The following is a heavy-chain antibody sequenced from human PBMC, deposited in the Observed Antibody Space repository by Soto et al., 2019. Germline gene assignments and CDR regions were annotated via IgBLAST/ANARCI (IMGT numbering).Heavy chain of an antibody. CDR3: ARQDYYDSSGSPSFDP. J-gene: IGHJ5*02. D-gene: IGHD3-22*01. Sequence: SETLSLTCTVSGGSISSYYWSWIRQPPGKGLEWIGYIYYSGSTNYNPSLKSRVTISVDTSKNQFSLKLSSVTAADTAVYYCARQDYYDSSGSPSFDPWGQGTLVTVSS. CDR2: IYYSGST. CDR1: GGSISSYY. V-gene: IGHV4-59*01.